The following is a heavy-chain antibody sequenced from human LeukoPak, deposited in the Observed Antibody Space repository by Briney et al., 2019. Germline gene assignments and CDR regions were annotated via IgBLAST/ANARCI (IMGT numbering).Heavy chain of an antibody. V-gene: IGHV4-59*01. D-gene: IGHD6-19*01. Sequence: SETLSLTCTVSGGSISSYYWSWIRQPPGKGLEWIGYIYYSGSTNYNPSLKSRVTISVDTSKNQFSLKLSSVTAADTAVYYCARERAVAGPSFDYWGQGTLVTVSS. CDR2: IYYSGST. CDR1: GGSISSYY. CDR3: ARERAVAGPSFDY. J-gene: IGHJ4*02.